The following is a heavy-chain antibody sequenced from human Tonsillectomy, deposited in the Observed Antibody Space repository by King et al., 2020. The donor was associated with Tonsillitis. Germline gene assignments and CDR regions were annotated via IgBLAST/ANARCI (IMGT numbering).Heavy chain of an antibody. D-gene: IGHD4-23*01. CDR3: ARAPNTVVTQRLSPWYFDL. CDR1: GGSISSGGYY. Sequence: QLQESGPGLVKPSQTLSLTCTVSGGSISSGGYYWNWIRQHPGKCLEWIGCIYYTGSTYNNPSLKSRVTISLDTSKNQFSLKLSSVTAADTAVYYCARAPNTVVTQRLSPWYFDLWGRGTLVTVSS. V-gene: IGHV4-31*03. CDR2: IYYTGST. J-gene: IGHJ2*01.